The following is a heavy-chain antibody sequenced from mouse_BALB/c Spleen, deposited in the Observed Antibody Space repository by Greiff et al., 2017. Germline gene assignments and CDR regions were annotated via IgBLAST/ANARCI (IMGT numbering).Heavy chain of an antibody. CDR3: ARLRQGYYFDY. J-gene: IGHJ2*01. D-gene: IGHD2-12*01. Sequence: EVQLQQSGTVLARPGASVKMSCKASGYSFTSYWMHWVKQRPGQGLEWIGAIYPGNSDTSYKQKFKGKAKLTAATSASTAYMQLSSLTNEDSAVYYCARLRQGYYFDYWGQGTTLTVSS. CDR2: IYPGNSDT. CDR1: GYSFTSYW. V-gene: IGHV1-5*01.